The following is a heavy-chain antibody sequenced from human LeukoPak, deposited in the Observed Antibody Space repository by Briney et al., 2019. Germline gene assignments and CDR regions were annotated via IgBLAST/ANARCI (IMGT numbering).Heavy chain of an antibody. D-gene: IGHD3-16*02. CDR1: GGSISSGGYS. J-gene: IGHJ4*02. CDR3: ARSAGTYVWGSYRPYYFDY. CDR2: IYHSGST. Sequence: SQTLSLTCAVSGGSISSGGYSWSWIRQPPGKGLEWIGYIYHSGSTYYNPSLKSRVTISVDRSKNQFSLKLSSVTGADTAVYYCARSAGTYVWGSYRPYYFDYWGQGTLVTVSS. V-gene: IGHV4-30-2*01.